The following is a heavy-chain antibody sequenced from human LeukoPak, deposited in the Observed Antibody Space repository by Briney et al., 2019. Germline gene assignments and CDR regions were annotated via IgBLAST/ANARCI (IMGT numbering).Heavy chain of an antibody. CDR1: GGSIGSGNW. Sequence: PSETLSLTCAVSGGSIGSGNWSSWVRQPPGKGLEWIGEIYHSGSTNYNSSLKSRVTISVDKSKNQFSLKLSSVTAADTAMYYCARGGTTVAGTFWFDPWGQGTLVTVSS. D-gene: IGHD6-19*01. V-gene: IGHV4-4*02. CDR3: ARGGTTVAGTFWFDP. CDR2: IYHSGST. J-gene: IGHJ5*02.